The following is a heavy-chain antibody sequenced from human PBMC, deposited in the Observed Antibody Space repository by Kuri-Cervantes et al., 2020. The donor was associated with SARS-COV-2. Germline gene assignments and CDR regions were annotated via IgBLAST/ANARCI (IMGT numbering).Heavy chain of an antibody. CDR3: ARDAPSYYDSSGLTDY. V-gene: IGHV3-64*02. Sequence: GESLKISCAASGFTFSSYAMHWVRQAPGKGLEYVSAISSNGGSTYYADSVKGRFTISRDNAKNSLYLQMNSLRAEDTAVYYCARDAPSYYDSSGLTDYWGQGTLVTVSS. D-gene: IGHD3-22*01. J-gene: IGHJ4*02. CDR1: GFTFSSYA. CDR2: ISSNGGST.